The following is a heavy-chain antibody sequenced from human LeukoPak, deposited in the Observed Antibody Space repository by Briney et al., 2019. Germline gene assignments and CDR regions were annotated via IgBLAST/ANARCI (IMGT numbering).Heavy chain of an antibody. D-gene: IGHD4-17*01. J-gene: IGHJ6*02. CDR1: GFTFSSYA. CDR3: ASHSTDRYYYYGMDV. CDR2: ISGSGGST. Sequence: GGPLRLSCAASGFTFSSYAMSWVRQAPGKGLEWVSAISGSGGSTYYADSVKGRFTISRDNSKNTLYLQMNSLRAEDTAVYYCASHSTDRYYYYGMDVWGQGTTVTVSS. V-gene: IGHV3-23*01.